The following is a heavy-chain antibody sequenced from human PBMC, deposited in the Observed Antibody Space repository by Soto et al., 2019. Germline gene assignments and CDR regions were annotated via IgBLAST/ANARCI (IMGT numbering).Heavy chain of an antibody. J-gene: IGHJ3*02. Sequence: PGESLKISCKGSGYSFTSYWIGWVRQMPGKGLEWMGIIYPGDSDTRYSPSFQGQVTISADKSISTAYLQWSSLKASDTAMYCCARGLGPRDYYDSSGYYYWGAFDIWGQGTMVTVSS. CDR3: ARGLGPRDYYDSSGYYYWGAFDI. CDR2: IYPGDSDT. V-gene: IGHV5-51*01. CDR1: GYSFTSYW. D-gene: IGHD3-22*01.